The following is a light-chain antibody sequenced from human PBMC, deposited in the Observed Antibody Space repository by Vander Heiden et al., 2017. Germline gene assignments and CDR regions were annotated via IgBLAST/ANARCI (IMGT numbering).Light chain of an antibody. CDR3: QQLNSYPIT. CDR2: AAS. J-gene: IGKJ5*01. Sequence: DIQLTQSPSFLSASVGDRVTITCRASQGISSYLAWYQQKPGKAPKLLIYAASTLQSGVPSRCSGSGSGTEITLTISSLQPEDFATYYWQQLNSYPITFGQGTRLEIK. V-gene: IGKV1-9*01. CDR1: QGISSY.